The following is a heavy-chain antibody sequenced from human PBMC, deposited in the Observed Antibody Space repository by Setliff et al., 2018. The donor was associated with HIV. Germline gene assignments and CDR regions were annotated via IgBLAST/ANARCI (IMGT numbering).Heavy chain of an antibody. CDR2: IYPGDSDT. CDR1: GYFFPGSW. D-gene: IGHD5-12*01. Sequence: PGESLKISCKGSGYFFPGSWIGWVRQMPGKGLEWVAIIYPGDSDTRYSPSFEGQVTISADKSTSTAYLQWSSLKASDTAIYYCTRHPLRPGIAHHYYYIDVWGTGTTVTVSS. CDR3: TRHPLRPGIAHHYYYIDV. J-gene: IGHJ6*03. V-gene: IGHV5-51*01.